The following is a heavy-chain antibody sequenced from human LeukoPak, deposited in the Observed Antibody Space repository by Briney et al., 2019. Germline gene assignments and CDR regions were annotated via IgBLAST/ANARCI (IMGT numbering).Heavy chain of an antibody. J-gene: IGHJ4*02. CDR2: ISGSGGST. CDR1: GFTFTNYA. D-gene: IGHD2-2*01. V-gene: IGHV3-23*01. Sequence: GGSLRLSCAASGFTFTNYAMSWVRQAPGKGLEWVSAISGSGGSTYYADSVKGRFTISRDNSKNTLYLQMNSLRAEDTAVYYCATSNIVVVPAAIGDYWGQGTLVTVSS. CDR3: ATSNIVVVPAAIGDY.